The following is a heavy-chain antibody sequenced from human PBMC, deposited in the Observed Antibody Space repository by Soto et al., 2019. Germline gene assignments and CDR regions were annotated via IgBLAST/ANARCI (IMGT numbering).Heavy chain of an antibody. CDR2: ITSNSDYI. Sequence: XGSLILSCSASGFSFGHHALNWVRQAPGSGLEWVACITSNSDYIYYADSVRGRFTISRDNAENSLYLEMTSLRVDDTAVYYCVRAGLPFYGMDVWGQGTTVTVSS. J-gene: IGHJ6*02. V-gene: IGHV3-21*01. CDR3: VRAGLPFYGMDV. CDR1: GFSFGHHA.